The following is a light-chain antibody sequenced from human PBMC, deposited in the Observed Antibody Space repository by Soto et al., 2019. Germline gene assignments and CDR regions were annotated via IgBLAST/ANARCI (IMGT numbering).Light chain of an antibody. CDR3: QQYYTTPSWT. CDR1: RTVLYSSNNKNH. Sequence: DIVMTQSPDSLAVSLGERATINCKSSRTVLYSSNNKNHLAWYQQKPGQPPKLLIYWASIRESGVPDRFSGSGSGTDFTLTISRLQAEDVAVYYCQQYYTTPSWTFGQGTKVEIK. J-gene: IGKJ1*01. CDR2: WAS. V-gene: IGKV4-1*01.